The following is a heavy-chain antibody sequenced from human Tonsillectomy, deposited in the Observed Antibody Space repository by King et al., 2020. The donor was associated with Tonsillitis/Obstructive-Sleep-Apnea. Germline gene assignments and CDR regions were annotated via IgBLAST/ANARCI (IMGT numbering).Heavy chain of an antibody. D-gene: IGHD1-1*01. CDR1: GYSFSSYW. V-gene: IGHV5-51*01. Sequence: QLVQSGAEVKKPVDSLKISCKGSGYSFSSYWIVLVRQMPGKGLVWMGMIYPGDSVTSYSPSFQGQFTISADKSISTAYLQWSGLKASDTAMYYCARHKSGRTEFDYWGQGTRVTVSS. J-gene: IGHJ4*02. CDR3: ARHKSGRTEFDY. CDR2: IYPGDSVT.